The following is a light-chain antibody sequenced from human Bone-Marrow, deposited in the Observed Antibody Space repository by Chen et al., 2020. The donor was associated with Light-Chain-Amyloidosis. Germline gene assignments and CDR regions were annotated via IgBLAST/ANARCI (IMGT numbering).Light chain of an antibody. CDR3: QQRSSWPIT. CDR1: QSVRNY. V-gene: IGKV3-11*01. CDR2: DAS. Sequence: EIVLTQSPATLSLSPGVRAPLSCRASQSVRNYLAWYQQKPGQAPRLLIYDASTRTTGIPARCSGSGSGTDFTLTITSLEPEEFAVYYCQQRSSWPITFGPVTRVDIK. J-gene: IGKJ3*01.